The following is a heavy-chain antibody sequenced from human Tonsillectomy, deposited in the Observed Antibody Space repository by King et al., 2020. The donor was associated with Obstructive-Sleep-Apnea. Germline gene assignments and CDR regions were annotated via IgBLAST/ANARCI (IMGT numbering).Heavy chain of an antibody. J-gene: IGHJ4*02. D-gene: IGHD2-15*01. Sequence: VQLVQSGAEVKKPGSSVKVSCKASGGTFSSYAISWVRQAPGQGLGWMGGIIPILGIANYAQKFQGIVTITADKSTSTAYMELSSLRSEDTAVYYCARGLCSGGSCYSPDYWGQGTLVTVSS. CDR1: GGTFSSYA. CDR2: IIPILGIA. V-gene: IGHV1-69*10. CDR3: ARGLCSGGSCYSPDY.